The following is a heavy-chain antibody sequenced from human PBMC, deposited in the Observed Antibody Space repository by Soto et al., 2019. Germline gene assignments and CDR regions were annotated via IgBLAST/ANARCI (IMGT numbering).Heavy chain of an antibody. CDR1: GGTFSSYA. CDR3: AKNPENYYYGMDV. J-gene: IGHJ6*02. CDR2: IIPIFGTA. V-gene: IGHV1-69*12. Sequence: QVQLVQSGAEVKKPGSSVKVSCKASGGTFSSYAISWVRQAPGQGLEWMGGIIPIFGTADYAQKFQGRVTITADESTSTAYVELSSLISEDTAVYYCAKNPENYYYGMDVWGQGTTVTVSS.